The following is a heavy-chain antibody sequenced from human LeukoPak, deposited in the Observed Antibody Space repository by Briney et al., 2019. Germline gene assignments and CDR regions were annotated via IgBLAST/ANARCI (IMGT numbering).Heavy chain of an antibody. J-gene: IGHJ4*02. CDR3: ARDRRTDY. Sequence: GASVKVSCKTSGYTFTNYGISWVRQAPGQGLEWMGWINPNSGGTNYALKFQGRVTMTRDTSISTAYMELSRLRSDDTAVYYCARDRRTDYWGQGTLVTVSS. CDR1: GYTFTNYG. CDR2: INPNSGGT. V-gene: IGHV1-2*02.